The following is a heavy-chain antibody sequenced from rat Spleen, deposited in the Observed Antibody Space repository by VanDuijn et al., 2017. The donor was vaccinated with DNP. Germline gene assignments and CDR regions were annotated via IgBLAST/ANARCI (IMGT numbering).Heavy chain of an antibody. Sequence: EVQLVESGGDLVQPGRSLKLSCAASGFTFSHYGMAWVRQAPTKGLEWVASITYDGGSTYYRDSVKGRFTISRDYAKSILYLEMESLRSEDTATYYCARGIPYAMDAWGQGTSVTVSS. CDR1: GFTFSHYG. D-gene: IGHD2-2*01. J-gene: IGHJ4*01. CDR3: ARGIPYAMDA. V-gene: IGHV5-20*01. CDR2: ITYDGGST.